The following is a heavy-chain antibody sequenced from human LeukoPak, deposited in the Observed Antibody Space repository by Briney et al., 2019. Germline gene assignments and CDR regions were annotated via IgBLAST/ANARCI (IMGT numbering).Heavy chain of an antibody. Sequence: SETLSLTCTVSGYSISSGYYWGWIRQPPGKGLEWIESMYHSGSTYYNPSLKSRVTMSVDTSKNQFSLKLSSVTAADTAVYYCARQRFLFVAAANWFDPWGQGTLVTVSS. J-gene: IGHJ5*02. CDR3: ARQRFLFVAAANWFDP. V-gene: IGHV4-38-2*02. CDR1: GYSISSGYY. CDR2: MYHSGST. D-gene: IGHD6-13*01.